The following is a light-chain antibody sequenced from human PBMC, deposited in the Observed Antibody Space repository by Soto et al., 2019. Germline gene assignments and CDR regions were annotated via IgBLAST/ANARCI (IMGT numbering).Light chain of an antibody. J-gene: IGKJ1*01. CDR2: GAS. V-gene: IGKV3-15*01. CDR1: QSVCSN. CDR3: QQYNNWPRT. Sequence: EIVMTQSPATLSVSPGERATLSCRASQSVCSNLAWYQQKPGQATRLLIYGASTRATGIPARFSGSGSGTEFTLTISSLHSEDFAVYYCQQYNNWPRTFGQGTKVDIK.